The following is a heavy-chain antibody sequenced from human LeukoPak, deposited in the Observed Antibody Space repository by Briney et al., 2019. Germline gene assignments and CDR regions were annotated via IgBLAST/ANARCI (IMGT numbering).Heavy chain of an antibody. D-gene: IGHD5-24*01. J-gene: IGHJ4*02. CDR1: GFTFSTYW. CDR3: ARGQYTDGLSY. CDR2: IKPDGSEK. Sequence: PGGSLRLSCAASGFTFSTYWMTWVRQAPGKGLEWVAIIKPDGSEKYYADSVKGRFTISRDNAENSLFLQMNGLRPEDTAVFYCARGQYTDGLSYWGQGTLVTVSS. V-gene: IGHV3-7*03.